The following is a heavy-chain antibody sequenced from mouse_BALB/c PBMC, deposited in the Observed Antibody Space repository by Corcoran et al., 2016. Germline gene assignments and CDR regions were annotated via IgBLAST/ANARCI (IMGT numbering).Heavy chain of an antibody. J-gene: IGHJ2*01. D-gene: IGHD2-3*01. CDR3: ASSGDGSFDY. Sequence: QIQLVQSGPELKKPGETVRISCKASGYTFTTAGMQWVQKMPGKGLRWIGWINAHSGVPKYAEDFKGRFAFSLETSASTAYLQISNLKNEDTATYFCASSGDGSFDYWGQGTTLTVSS. CDR1: GYTFTTAG. CDR2: INAHSGVP. V-gene: IGHV9-4*02.